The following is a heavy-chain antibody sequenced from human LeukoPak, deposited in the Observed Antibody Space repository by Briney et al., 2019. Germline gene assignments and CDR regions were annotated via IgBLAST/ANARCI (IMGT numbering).Heavy chain of an antibody. CDR2: ISGSGGST. D-gene: IGHD3-22*01. V-gene: IGHV3-23*01. CDR3: AKGTGYYDSSGYSPDAFDI. J-gene: IGHJ3*02. CDR1: GLRFGSYW. Sequence: GGSLRLSCAASGLRFGSYWMNWVRQAPGKGLEWVSAISGSGGSTYYADSVKGRFTISRDNSKNTLYLQMNSLRAEDTAVYYCAKGTGYYDSSGYSPDAFDIWGQGTMVTVSS.